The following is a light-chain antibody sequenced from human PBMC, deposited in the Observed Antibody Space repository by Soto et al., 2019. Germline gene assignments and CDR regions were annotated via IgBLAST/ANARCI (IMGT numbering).Light chain of an antibody. J-gene: IGKJ1*01. Sequence: DIQMTHSPSSLSASVGYRVTITFRASQSISSYLNWYQQKPGKAPKLLIYAASSLQSGVPSRFSGSGSGTDFTLTISSLQPEDFATYYCQQSYSTPRTFGKGNKVDIK. CDR3: QQSYSTPRT. CDR2: AAS. CDR1: QSISSY. V-gene: IGKV1-39*01.